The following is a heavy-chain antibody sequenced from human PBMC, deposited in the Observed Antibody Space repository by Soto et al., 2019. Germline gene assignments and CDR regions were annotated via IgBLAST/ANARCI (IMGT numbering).Heavy chain of an antibody. CDR1: GYTITSYG. V-gene: IGHV1-18*01. Sequence: ASVKVSCKASGYTITSYGISWVRQAPGQGLEWMGWISAYNGNTNYAQKLQGRVTMTTDTSTSTAYMELRSLRSDDTAVYYCARDGWFGYCSSTRGYFDYSGRGSLVIGSS. D-gene: IGHD2-2*03. CDR3: ARDGWFGYCSSTRGYFDY. J-gene: IGHJ4*02. CDR2: ISAYNGNT.